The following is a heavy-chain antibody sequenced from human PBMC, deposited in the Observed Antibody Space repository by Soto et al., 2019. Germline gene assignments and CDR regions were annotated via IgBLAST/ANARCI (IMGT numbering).Heavy chain of an antibody. D-gene: IGHD3-10*01. CDR1: GFTFNNYA. V-gene: IGHV3-23*01. Sequence: EVQLLESGGGLVQPGGSLRLSCAASGFTFNNYAMNWVRQAPGKGLEWVSAISGGGDTTSYADSVKGRFTVSRDGSTNAPFLQWSSLRAEDTALCYCANGRRSSGSLTPRVDVWG. J-gene: IGHJ6*02. CDR3: ANGRRSSGSLTPRVDV. CDR2: ISGGGDTT.